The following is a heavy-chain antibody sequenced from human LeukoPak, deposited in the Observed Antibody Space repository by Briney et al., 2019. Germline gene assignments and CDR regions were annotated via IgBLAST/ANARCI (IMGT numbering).Heavy chain of an antibody. Sequence: GASLRLSCAASGFTFSSYAMSCVRQAPGKGLEWVSAISGSGGSTYYADSVKGRFTISRDNSKNTLYLQMNSLRAEDTAVYYCAKTYNWNDVLPFDYWGQGTLVTVSS. CDR3: AKTYNWNDVLPFDY. D-gene: IGHD1-1*01. CDR2: ISGSGGST. CDR1: GFTFSSYA. J-gene: IGHJ4*02. V-gene: IGHV3-23*01.